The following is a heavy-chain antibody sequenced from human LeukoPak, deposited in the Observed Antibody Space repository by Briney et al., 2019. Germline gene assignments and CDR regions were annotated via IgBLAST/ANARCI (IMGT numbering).Heavy chain of an antibody. V-gene: IGHV4-59*01. D-gene: IGHD1-7*01. CDR1: GDSISSNY. CDR3: ARVLLAGTTDY. J-gene: IGHJ4*02. Sequence: SETLSLTCSVSGDSISSNYWSWIRQPPGKGLEWIGYMYYRGTTRYSPSLKSRVTMSVDTSKNLFSLKLTSVTAADMAVYYCARVLLAGTTDYWGQGTLVTVSS. CDR2: MYYRGTT.